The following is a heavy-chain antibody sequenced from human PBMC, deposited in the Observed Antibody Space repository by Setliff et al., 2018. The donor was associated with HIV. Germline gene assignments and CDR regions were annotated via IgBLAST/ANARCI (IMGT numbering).Heavy chain of an antibody. D-gene: IGHD4-17*01. CDR2: IYQTGNT. CDR3: ARFDVTPMTTRDY. Sequence: SETLSLTCSVSGYSINNGYYWGWIRQPPGKGLEWVATIYQTGNTYYSPSLKSRVTVSMDMSRNQFSVKLNSATAADSAVYYCARFDVTPMTTRDYWGQGTQVTAPQ. CDR1: GYSINNGYY. V-gene: IGHV4-38-2*02. J-gene: IGHJ4*02.